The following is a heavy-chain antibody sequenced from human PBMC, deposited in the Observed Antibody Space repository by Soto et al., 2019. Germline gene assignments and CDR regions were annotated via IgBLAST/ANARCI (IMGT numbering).Heavy chain of an antibody. CDR3: ARQKPIVVVIRGTKLDAFDI. D-gene: IGHD3-22*01. J-gene: IGHJ3*02. Sequence: NPSETLSLTCTVSGGSISSSSYYWGWIRQPPGKGLEWIGSIYYSGSTYYNPSLKSRVTISVDTSKNQFSLKLSSVTAADTAVYYCARQKPIVVVIRGTKLDAFDIWGQGTMVTVSS. CDR1: GGSISSSSYY. CDR2: IYYSGST. V-gene: IGHV4-39*01.